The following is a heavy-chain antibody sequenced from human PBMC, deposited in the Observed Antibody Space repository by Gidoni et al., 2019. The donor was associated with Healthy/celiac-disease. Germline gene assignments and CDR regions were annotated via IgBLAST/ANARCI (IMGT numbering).Heavy chain of an antibody. CDR3: ARLGCGGDCYSGGWFDP. J-gene: IGHJ5*02. D-gene: IGHD2-21*02. V-gene: IGHV4-34*01. Sequence: QVQLQQWGAGLLKPSETLSLTCAVYGGSFSGYYWSWIRQPPGKGLEWIGEINHSGSTNYNPSLKSRVTISVDTSKNQFSLKLSSVTAADTAVYYCARLGCGGDCYSGGWFDPWGQGTLVTVSS. CDR1: GGSFSGYY. CDR2: INHSGST.